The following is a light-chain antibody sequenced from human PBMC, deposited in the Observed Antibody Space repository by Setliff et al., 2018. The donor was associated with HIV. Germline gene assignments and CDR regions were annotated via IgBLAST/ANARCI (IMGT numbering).Light chain of an antibody. V-gene: IGLV2-14*03. J-gene: IGLJ1*01. CDR3: CSYTSSLTYV. Sequence: QSALTQPASVSGSPGQSITISCSGTSSDVGSYNFVSWYQQHPGKAPQLIIYDVSQRPSGVSSRFSGSKSGNTASLTISGLQAADQTDYYCCSYTSSLTYVFGTGTKVTVL. CDR2: DVS. CDR1: SSDVGSYNF.